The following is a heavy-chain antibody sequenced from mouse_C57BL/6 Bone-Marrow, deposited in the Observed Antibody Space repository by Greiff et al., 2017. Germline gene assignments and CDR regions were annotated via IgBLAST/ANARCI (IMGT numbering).Heavy chain of an antibody. J-gene: IGHJ2*01. V-gene: IGHV2-3*01. CDR2: IWGDGST. Sequence: QVQLQQSGPGLVAPSQSLSITCTVSGFSLTSYGVSWVRQPPGKGLEWLGVIWGDGSTNYHSALISRLSISKDNSKSQVFLKLNSLQTEDTATYYWAKEGITTVRDYWGQGTTLTVSS. CDR1: GFSLTSYG. CDR3: AKEGITTVRDY. D-gene: IGHD1-1*01.